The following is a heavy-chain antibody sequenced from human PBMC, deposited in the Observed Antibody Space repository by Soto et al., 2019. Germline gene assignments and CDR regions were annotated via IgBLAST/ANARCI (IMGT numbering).Heavy chain of an antibody. Sequence: QVQLQQWGAGLLKPSETLSLTCAVYGGSFSGYYWSWIRQPPGKGLEWIGEINHSGSTNYNPSLKSRVPISVDKSKNQFSLMLSSVNAADTAVYYCSRWRLVNYYYSGMDVWGQGTTVTVSS. CDR2: INHSGST. D-gene: IGHD6-19*01. J-gene: IGHJ6*02. CDR1: GGSFSGYY. CDR3: SRWRLVNYYYSGMDV. V-gene: IGHV4-34*01.